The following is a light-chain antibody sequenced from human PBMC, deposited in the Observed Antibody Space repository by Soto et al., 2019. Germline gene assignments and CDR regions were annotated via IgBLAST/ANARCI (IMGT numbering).Light chain of an antibody. V-gene: IGKV3-20*01. J-gene: IGKJ1*01. Sequence: DIVLTQSRGSLSLSPGERATLSCSASQSVSSNLAWYQQNPGQAPRLLIYGASSRATGIPDRFSRSGSGTDFSLTISRLEPEECAEYYCQHYGSSPSTFGQGTKVE. CDR1: QSVSSN. CDR2: GAS. CDR3: QHYGSSPST.